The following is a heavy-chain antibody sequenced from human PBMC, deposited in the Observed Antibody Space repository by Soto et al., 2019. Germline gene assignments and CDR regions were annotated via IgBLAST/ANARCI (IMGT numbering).Heavy chain of an antibody. Sequence: QVKLVQSGAEVKKPGSSVKVSCKASGGTFSSYAISWVRQAPGQGLEWMGGIIPIFGTANYAQKFQGRVTITADESTSPAYMELSRLRSEETAVYYCARGGAAAVKYYYYYYGMDVWGQGTTVTVSS. CDR1: GGTFSSYA. V-gene: IGHV1-69*01. J-gene: IGHJ6*02. CDR2: IIPIFGTA. CDR3: ARGGAAAVKYYYYYYGMDV. D-gene: IGHD6-13*01.